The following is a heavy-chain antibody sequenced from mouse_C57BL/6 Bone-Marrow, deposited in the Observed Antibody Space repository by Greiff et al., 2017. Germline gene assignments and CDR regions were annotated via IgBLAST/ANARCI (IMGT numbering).Heavy chain of an antibody. V-gene: IGHV1-18*01. CDR1: GYTFTDYN. CDR3: ARSGYDYPYYYAMDY. D-gene: IGHD2-4*01. Sequence: EVQLQESGPELVKPGASVKIPCKASGYTFTDYNMDWVKQSHGKSLEWIGDINPNNGGTIYNQKFKGKATLTVDKSSSTAYMELRSLTSEDTAVYYCARSGYDYPYYYAMDYWGQGTSVTGSS. CDR2: INPNNGGT. J-gene: IGHJ4*01.